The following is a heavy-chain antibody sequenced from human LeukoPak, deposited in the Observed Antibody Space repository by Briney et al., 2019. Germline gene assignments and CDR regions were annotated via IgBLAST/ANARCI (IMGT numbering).Heavy chain of an antibody. CDR3: ASSREFGQLHH. J-gene: IGHJ5*02. Sequence: GGSLRLSCAASGFTVSSNYMSWVRQAPGKGLEWVSVIYSGGSMYYADSVKGRFTMSRDYSKNTMYLQMNSLRAEDTAMYYCASSREFGQLHHWGQGTLVTVSS. CDR2: IYSGGSM. D-gene: IGHD2-21*01. CDR1: GFTVSSNY. V-gene: IGHV3-53*01.